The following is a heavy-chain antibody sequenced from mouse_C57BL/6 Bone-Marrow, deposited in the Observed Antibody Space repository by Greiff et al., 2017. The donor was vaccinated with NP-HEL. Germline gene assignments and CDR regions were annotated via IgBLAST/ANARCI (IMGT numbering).Heavy chain of an antibody. CDR1: GFTFSSYG. D-gene: IGHD2-4*01. V-gene: IGHV5-6*01. J-gene: IGHJ3*01. CDR3: AGPYDYDVAWFAY. CDR2: ISSGGSYT. Sequence: EVKLVESGGDLVKPGGSLKLSCAASGFTFSSYGMSWVRQTPDKRLEWVGTISSGGSYTYYQDSVKGRFTISRDNAKNTLYLQMSSLKSEDTAMYYCAGPYDYDVAWFAYWGQGTLVTVSA.